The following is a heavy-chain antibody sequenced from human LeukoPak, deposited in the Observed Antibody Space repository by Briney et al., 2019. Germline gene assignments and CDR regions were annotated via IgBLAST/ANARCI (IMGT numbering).Heavy chain of an antibody. J-gene: IGHJ4*02. CDR3: ATPYPRRSCRSSSCYFNY. V-gene: IGHV5-51*01. Sequence: GESLKISCKASGYSFTDYWIGWVRQMPGKGLEWMGIIYPDDSDTRYSPSFQGQVTISADRSISTAYLQWSSLKASDTAMYYCATPYPRRSCRSSSCYFNYWGQGTLVTVSS. CDR2: IYPDDSDT. CDR1: GYSFTDYW. D-gene: IGHD2-2*01.